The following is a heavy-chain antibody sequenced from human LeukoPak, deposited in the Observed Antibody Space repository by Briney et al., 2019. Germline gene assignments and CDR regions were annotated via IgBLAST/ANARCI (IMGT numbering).Heavy chain of an antibody. CDR3: GRGYSCGFGCYYYYMDV. D-gene: IGHD5-18*01. CDR1: GGSISSGGYY. V-gene: IGHV4-30-2*01. CDR2: IYHSGST. Sequence: SETLSLTCTVSGGSISSGGYYWSWIRQPPGKGLEWIGYIYHSGSTYYNPSLKSRVTISVDTSKNQFSLKLSSVTAADTAVYYCGRGYSCGFGCYYYYMDVWGKGTPVTVSS. J-gene: IGHJ6*03.